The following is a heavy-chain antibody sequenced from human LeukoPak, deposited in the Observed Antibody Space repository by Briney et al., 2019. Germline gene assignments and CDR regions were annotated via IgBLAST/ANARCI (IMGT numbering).Heavy chain of an antibody. CDR2: ISYDGSNK. CDR3: ARVQQQLGYYYYHYMDV. CDR1: GFTFSSYG. D-gene: IGHD6-13*01. Sequence: GGSLRLSCAASGFTFSSYGMHWVRQAPGKGLEWVAVISYDGSNKYYADSVKGRFTISRDSFKNAIYLQMNSLRVEDTAVYYCARVQQQLGYYYYHYMDVWGKGTTVTVSS. J-gene: IGHJ6*03. V-gene: IGHV3-30*03.